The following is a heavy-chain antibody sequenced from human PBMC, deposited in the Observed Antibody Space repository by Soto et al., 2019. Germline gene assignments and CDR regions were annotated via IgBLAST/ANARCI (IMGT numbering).Heavy chain of an antibody. CDR3: AKGIPDTGGYYYYSMDV. CDR2: ISSSSSYI. V-gene: IGHV3-21*04. Sequence: SLRLSCAASGFTFSSYSMNWVRQAPGKGLEWVSSISSSSSYIYYADSVKGRFTISRDNSKNILYLQMNSLRAEDTAVYYCAKGIPDTGGYYYYSMDVWGQGTAVTVSS. J-gene: IGHJ6*02. CDR1: GFTFSSYS. D-gene: IGHD5-18*01.